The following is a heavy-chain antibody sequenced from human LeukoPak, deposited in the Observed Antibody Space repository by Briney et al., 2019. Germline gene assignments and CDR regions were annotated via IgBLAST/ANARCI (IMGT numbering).Heavy chain of an antibody. CDR2: IIPIFGTA. V-gene: IGHV1-69*13. CDR1: GGTFSSYA. J-gene: IGHJ4*02. CDR3: ARDREEYYYDSSGYYVNYFDY. Sequence: HGASVKVSCKASGGTFSSYAISWVRQAPGQGLEWMGGIIPIFGTANYAQKFQGRVTIIADESTSTAYMELSSLRSEDTAVYYCARDREEYYYDSSGYYVNYFDYWGQGTLVTVSS. D-gene: IGHD3-22*01.